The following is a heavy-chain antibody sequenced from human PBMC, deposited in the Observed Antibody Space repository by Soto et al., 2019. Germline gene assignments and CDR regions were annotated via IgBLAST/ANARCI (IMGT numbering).Heavy chain of an antibody. CDR3: AREYYYYGMDV. V-gene: IGHV3-48*03. Sequence: GGSLRLSCAASGFTFSSYEMNWVRQAPGKGLEWVSYISSSGSTIYYADSVKGRFTISRDNAKNSLYLQMNSLRAEDTAVYYCAREYYYYGMDVWGQGTTVTVSS. CDR1: GFTFSSYE. CDR2: ISSSGSTI. J-gene: IGHJ6*02.